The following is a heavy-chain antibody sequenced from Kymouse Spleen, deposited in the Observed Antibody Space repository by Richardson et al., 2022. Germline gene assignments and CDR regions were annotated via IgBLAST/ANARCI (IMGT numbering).Heavy chain of an antibody. Sequence: EVQLVESGGGLVQPGRSLRLSCAASGFTFDDYAMHWVRQAPGKGLEWVSGISWNSGSIGYADSVKGRFTISRDNAKNSLYLQMNSLRAEDTALYYCAKDIHYYDSSGYSYYFDYWGQGTLVTVSS. CDR3: AKDIHYYDSSGYSYYFDY. CDR1: GFTFDDYA. CDR2: ISWNSGSI. J-gene: IGHJ4*02. V-gene: IGHV3-9*01. D-gene: IGHD3-22*01.